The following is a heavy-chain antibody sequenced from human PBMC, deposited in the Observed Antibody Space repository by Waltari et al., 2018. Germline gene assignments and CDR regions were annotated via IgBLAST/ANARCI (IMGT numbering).Heavy chain of an antibody. CDR3: AREGIPNSVWYFDF. CDR2: IHASGNT. CDR1: GGSISSSNW. J-gene: IGHJ2*01. V-gene: IGHV4-4*07. Sequence: QVQLQESGPGLVKPSETLSLTCTVSGGSISSSNWWGWIRQPAGKGLEWIGRIHASGNTKYNPSLKSRVTMSVDTSKNQFFLKPSSVTAADTALYYCAREGIPNSVWYFDFWGRGSLLTVSS. D-gene: IGHD1-1*01.